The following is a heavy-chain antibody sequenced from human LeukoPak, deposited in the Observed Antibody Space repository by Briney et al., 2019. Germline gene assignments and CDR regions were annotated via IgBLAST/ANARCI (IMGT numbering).Heavy chain of an antibody. CDR2: ISNSGGST. CDR3: AKGTVVRGVIQY. J-gene: IGHJ4*02. D-gene: IGHD3-10*01. V-gene: IGHV3-23*01. Sequence: GGSLRLSCAASGFTFITYAMTWVRQAPGKGLEWVSSISNSGGSTYYADSVRGRFTISRDNSKNTLYLQMNSLRAEDTAVYYCAKGTVVRGVIQYWGQGTLVTVSS. CDR1: GFTFITYA.